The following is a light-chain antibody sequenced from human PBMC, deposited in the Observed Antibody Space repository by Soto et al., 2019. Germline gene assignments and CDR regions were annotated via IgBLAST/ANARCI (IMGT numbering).Light chain of an antibody. J-gene: IGKJ1*01. Sequence: DIQMTQSPSSLSASVGDRVTITCRASQSISSYLNWYQQKPGKAPKLLIYAASSLQSGVPSRFSDSGSRTDFPLTISRLQAEDFATYYCQQSDSTTLTFSQGTKVDIK. CDR1: QSISSY. V-gene: IGKV1-39*01. CDR3: QQSDSTTLT. CDR2: AAS.